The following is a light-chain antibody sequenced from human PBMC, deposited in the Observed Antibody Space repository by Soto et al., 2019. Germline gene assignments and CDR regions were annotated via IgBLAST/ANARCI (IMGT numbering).Light chain of an antibody. CDR3: LQDYNYPGT. V-gene: IGKV1-6*01. J-gene: IGKJ1*01. Sequence: AIQMTQSPSSLSASVGDRVTITCRASQDIRNDLGWYQQKPGKAPKLLIYTTSNLQSGVPSRFSGSGSGTHFTLTSGSLQPEDFATYYCLQDYNYPGTFGQGTKVDIK. CDR1: QDIRND. CDR2: TTS.